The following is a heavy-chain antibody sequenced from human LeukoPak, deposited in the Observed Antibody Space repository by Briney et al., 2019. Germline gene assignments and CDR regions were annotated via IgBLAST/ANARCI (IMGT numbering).Heavy chain of an antibody. Sequence: GGSLRLSCAASGFTFSTSAMGWVHQAPGKGLEWVSSIKGGGGDPFYADSVKGRFTISRDNSKNTLFLQLNSLRADDSAVYYCAKGGHDFNPFYWWGQGTLVTVSS. D-gene: IGHD2-21*02. CDR3: AKGGHDFNPFYW. CDR2: IKGGGGDP. CDR1: GFTFSTSA. J-gene: IGHJ4*02. V-gene: IGHV3-23*01.